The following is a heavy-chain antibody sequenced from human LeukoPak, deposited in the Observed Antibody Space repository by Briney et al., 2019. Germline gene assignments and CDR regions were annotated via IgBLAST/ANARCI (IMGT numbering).Heavy chain of an antibody. V-gene: IGHV3-33*01. Sequence: GRSLRLSCAASGFTFSSYGMHWVRQAPGKGLEWVAVIWYDGSNKYYAGSVKGRFTISRDNSKNTLYLQMNSLRAEDTAVYYCARLYEDYYYGMDVWGQGTTVTVSS. J-gene: IGHJ6*02. CDR1: GFTFSSYG. CDR2: IWYDGSNK. D-gene: IGHD5/OR15-5a*01. CDR3: ARLYEDYYYGMDV.